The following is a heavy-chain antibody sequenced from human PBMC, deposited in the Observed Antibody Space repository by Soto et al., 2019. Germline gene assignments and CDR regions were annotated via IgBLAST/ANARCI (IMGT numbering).Heavy chain of an antibody. J-gene: IGHJ6*02. V-gene: IGHV1-46*01. CDR2: INPSGGST. CDR1: GYTFTSYY. CDR3: ASGLATPAQSVDV. Sequence: QVQLVQSGAEVKKPGASVKVSCKASGYTFTSYYMHWVRQAPGQGLEWMGIINPSGGSTSYAKKCEDRVTMTRDTSPSTVYMGLSSLRSEDTAVYYCASGLATPAQSVDVWGQGTTVTVSS. D-gene: IGHD2-2*01.